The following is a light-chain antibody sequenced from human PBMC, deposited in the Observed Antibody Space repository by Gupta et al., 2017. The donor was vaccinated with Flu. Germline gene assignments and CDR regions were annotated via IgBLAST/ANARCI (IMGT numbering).Light chain of an antibody. CDR3: QQRSNWPLT. CDR1: QSVSSY. V-gene: IGKV3-11*01. CDR2: DAS. J-gene: IGKJ4*01. Sequence: EIVLTKSPATLSSSPGESATLSCRASQSVSSYLAWYQQKPGQAPRLFIYDASNRATGIPARFSGSGSGTDFTLTISSLEPEDFAVYFCQQRSNWPLTFGGGTKVEIK.